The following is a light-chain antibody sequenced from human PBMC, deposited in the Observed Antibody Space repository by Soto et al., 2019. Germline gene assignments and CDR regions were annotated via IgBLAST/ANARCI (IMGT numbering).Light chain of an antibody. CDR3: QQLNRFPLT. CDR2: AAS. Sequence: IQLTQCPSSLSASVGDRVTISCRASQGIGNDLAWYQQKPGKAPKLLIYAASTLQSGVPSRFSGSGSGTEVTLTINSLQPEDFATYYCQQLNRFPLTFGGGTKVDIK. J-gene: IGKJ4*01. CDR1: QGIGND. V-gene: IGKV1-9*01.